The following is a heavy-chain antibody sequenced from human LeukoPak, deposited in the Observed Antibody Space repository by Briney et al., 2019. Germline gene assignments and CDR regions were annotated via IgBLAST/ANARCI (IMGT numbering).Heavy chain of an antibody. D-gene: IGHD5-18*01. CDR2: INSSGGST. V-gene: IGHV1-46*03. Sequence: ASVKVSCKASGYTFTSYYMHWVRQAPGQGLEWMGIINSSGGSTSYAQKFQGRVTMTRDTSTSTVYMELSSLRSEDTAVYYCAREKGPWIQLWSNPFDYWGQGTLVTVSS. CDR1: GYTFTSYY. CDR3: AREKGPWIQLWSNPFDY. J-gene: IGHJ4*02.